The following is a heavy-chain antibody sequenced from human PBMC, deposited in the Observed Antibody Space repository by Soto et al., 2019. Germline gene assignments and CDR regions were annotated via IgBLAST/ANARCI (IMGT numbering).Heavy chain of an antibody. CDR1: GYTFTSYV. Sequence: ASVKGSWKASGYTFTSYVISLLRQAPVQVLEWMGCISAYNGNTNYAQKLQGRVTMTTDTSTSTAYMELRSLRSDDTAVYYCARDWEVVTAIPLNYYYYGMDVWGQGTTVTVSS. J-gene: IGHJ6*02. CDR3: ARDWEVVTAIPLNYYYYGMDV. V-gene: IGHV1-18*04. CDR2: ISAYNGNT. D-gene: IGHD2-21*02.